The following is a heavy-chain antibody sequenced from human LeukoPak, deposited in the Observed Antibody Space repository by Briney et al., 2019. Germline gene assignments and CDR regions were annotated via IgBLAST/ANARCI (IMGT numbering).Heavy chain of an antibody. D-gene: IGHD3-10*01. CDR1: GFTFSDYS. CDR2: IGIDSGNT. J-gene: IGHJ4*02. CDR3: AKEDGNYGSGRYYYFDY. Sequence: PGGSLRLSCAASGFTFSDYSMNWVRQAPGKGLEWISYIGIDSGNTNYADSVKGRFTISGDKAENSLYLQMNSLRVEDTAVYYCAKEDGNYGSGRYYYFDYWGQGTLVTVSS. V-gene: IGHV3-48*01.